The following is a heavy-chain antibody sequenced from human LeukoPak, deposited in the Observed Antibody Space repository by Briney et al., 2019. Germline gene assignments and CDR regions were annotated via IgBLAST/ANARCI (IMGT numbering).Heavy chain of an antibody. V-gene: IGHV1-46*03. D-gene: IGHD3-10*01. J-gene: IGHJ6*03. Sequence: GASVKVSCKASGYTFTSYYMHWVRQAPGQGLEWMGIINPSGGSTSYAQKFQARVTMTRDTSTNTVYMELSSLRSEDTAVYYCARSGSGSSDYYYYMDVWGKGTTVTVSS. CDR2: INPSGGST. CDR1: GYTFTSYY. CDR3: ARSGSGSSDYYYYMDV.